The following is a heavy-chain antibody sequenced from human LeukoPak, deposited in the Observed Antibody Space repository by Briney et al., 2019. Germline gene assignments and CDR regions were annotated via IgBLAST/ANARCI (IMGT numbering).Heavy chain of an antibody. CDR2: IYWDDDK. D-gene: IGHD5-12*01. V-gene: IGHV2-5*02. CDR3: AHRPGGYDNWYFDL. CDR1: GFSLSTSGVG. Sequence: SGPTLVNPTQTLTLTCTFSGFSLSTSGVGVGWIRQPPGKALEWLALIYWDDDKRCSPSPKSRLTITKDTSKNQVVLTMTNMDPVDTATYYCAHRPGGYDNWYFDLWGRGTLVTVSS. J-gene: IGHJ2*01.